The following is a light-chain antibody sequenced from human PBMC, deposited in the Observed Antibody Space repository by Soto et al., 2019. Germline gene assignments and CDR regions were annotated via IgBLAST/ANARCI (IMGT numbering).Light chain of an antibody. J-gene: IGKJ1*01. CDR3: QQYNNWPPDRT. V-gene: IGKV3-15*01. CDR1: QSVGSN. CDR2: GAS. Sequence: EIVMPLSPATLSVSPGERTTLSCRASQSVGSNLAWYQQKPGQAPRLHIHGASTSVTGIPARFSGSGSGTEFTLTISSLQSEAFAIYFCQQYNNWPPDRTFGQGTKVEIK.